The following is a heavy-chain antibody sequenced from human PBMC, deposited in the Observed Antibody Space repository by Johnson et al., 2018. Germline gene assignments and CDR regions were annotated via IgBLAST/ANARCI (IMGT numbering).Heavy chain of an antibody. Sequence: QVQLVQSGGGVVQPGRSLRLSCAASGFTFSSYGMHWVRQAPGKGLEWVAVISYDGSNKYYADSVKGRFTISRDNSKNTLYLQMNSLRAEDTAVYYCGKEGGALRDDAFDIWGQGTMVTVSS. CDR1: GFTFSSYG. V-gene: IGHV3-30*18. CDR2: ISYDGSNK. D-gene: IGHD3-16*01. J-gene: IGHJ3*02. CDR3: GKEGGALRDDAFDI.